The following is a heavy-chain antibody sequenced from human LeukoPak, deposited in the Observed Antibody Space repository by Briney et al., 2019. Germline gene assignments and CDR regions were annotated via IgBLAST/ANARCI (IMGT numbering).Heavy chain of an antibody. CDR2: IIPIFGTA. D-gene: IGHD3-22*01. CDR3: ARGFTMIVVANNAFDI. CDR1: GGTFSSYA. Sequence: ASVKVSCKASGGTFSSYAISWVRQAPGQGLEWMGGIIPIFGTANYAQKFQGRVTITADESTSTAYMELSSLRSEDTAVYYCARGFTMIVVANNAFDIWGQGTMVTVSS. V-gene: IGHV1-69*13. J-gene: IGHJ3*02.